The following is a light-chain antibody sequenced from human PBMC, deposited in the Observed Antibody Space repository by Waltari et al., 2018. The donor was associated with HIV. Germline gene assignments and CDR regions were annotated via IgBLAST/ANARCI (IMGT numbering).Light chain of an antibody. V-gene: IGKV1-39*01. CDR3: QQSFNMPRT. J-gene: IGKJ1*01. CDR2: TAS. Sequence: DIQMTQSPSSLSASVGDRVTITCRASQNISIYLNWHQHKLGRAPKLLIYTASSLQSGVPSRFSGSGSGTDFTLTISSLQPEDFATYYCQQSFNMPRTFGQGTKVEIK. CDR1: QNISIY.